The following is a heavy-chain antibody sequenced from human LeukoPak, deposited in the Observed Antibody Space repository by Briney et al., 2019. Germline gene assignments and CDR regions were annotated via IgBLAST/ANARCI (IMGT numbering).Heavy chain of an antibody. V-gene: IGHV4-34*01. CDR3: ARDSRSGWGNWFDP. CDR1: GGSFSGYY. Sequence: SETLSLTCAVYGGSFSGYYWSWIRQPPGKGLEWIGQVNHSGSTNYSPSLKSRVTISVDTSKNQFSLKLSSVTAADTAVYYCARDSRSGWGNWFDPWGQGTLVTVSS. D-gene: IGHD6-19*01. CDR2: VNHSGST. J-gene: IGHJ5*02.